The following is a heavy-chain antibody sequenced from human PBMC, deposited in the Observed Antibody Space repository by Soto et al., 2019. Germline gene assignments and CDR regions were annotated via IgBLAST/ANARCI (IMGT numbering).Heavy chain of an antibody. CDR2: ISSDGAHE. Sequence: QEQLVESGGGVVQPGKTLRLSCVASGFPFHQHAVHWVRQGPGKGLEWVAVISSDGAHEYYADSVKGRISISRDNSKNTVFLQVDSLTTDDTAMYYCAKDLGAGSFSGFTWFDPWGQGTRVTVSS. CDR3: AKDLGAGSFSGFTWFDP. CDR1: GFPFHQHA. D-gene: IGHD1-26*01. J-gene: IGHJ5*02. V-gene: IGHV3-30*18.